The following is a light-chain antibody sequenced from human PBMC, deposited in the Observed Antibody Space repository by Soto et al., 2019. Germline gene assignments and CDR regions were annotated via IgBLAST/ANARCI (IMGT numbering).Light chain of an antibody. Sequence: ENVLTQSPGTLSLSPGEIATLSCRASQSVSGNYLAWYQHKPGQAPRLLIYGASSRATGIADRFSGSGSGTDFTLTNSRLEPEDFAVYYCHQYGSAPLPGGSPLPVGGGTKVEIK. J-gene: IGKJ4*01. V-gene: IGKV3-20*01. CDR1: QSVSGNY. CDR2: GAS. CDR3: HQYGSAPLPGGSPLP.